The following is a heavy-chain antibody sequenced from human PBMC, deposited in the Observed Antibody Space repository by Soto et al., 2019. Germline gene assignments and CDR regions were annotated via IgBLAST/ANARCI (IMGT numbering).Heavy chain of an antibody. J-gene: IGHJ4*02. D-gene: IGHD6-19*01. CDR1: VFAFRTYG. V-gene: IGHV3-30*18. CDR3: AKEAPGGWHFFDT. Sequence: GGSLRLSCAASVFAFRTYGMRWVRQAPGKGLEWVAFISDDGSQKYYGDSVKGRFTISRDNSKNTLSLRMISLRTEDTSVYYCAKEAPGGWHFFDTWGQGTLVTVSS. CDR2: ISDDGSQK.